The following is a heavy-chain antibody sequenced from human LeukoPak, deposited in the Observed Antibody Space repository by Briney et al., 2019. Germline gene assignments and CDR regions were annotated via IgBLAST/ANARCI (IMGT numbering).Heavy chain of an antibody. Sequence: PGGSLRLSCAASGFTFSSYGMHWVRQAPGKGLEWVAFIRYDGSNKYYADSVKGRFTISRDNSKNTPYLQMNSLRAEDTAVYYCAKAHYDFWSGHDKYYLDYWGQGTLVTVSS. J-gene: IGHJ4*02. V-gene: IGHV3-30*02. CDR3: AKAHYDFWSGHDKYYLDY. D-gene: IGHD3-3*01. CDR2: IRYDGSNK. CDR1: GFTFSSYG.